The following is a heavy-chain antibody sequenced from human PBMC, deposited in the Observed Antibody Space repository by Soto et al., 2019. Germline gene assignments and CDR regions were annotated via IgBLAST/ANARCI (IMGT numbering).Heavy chain of an antibody. Sequence: GGSLRLSCAASGFTFSSYAMSWVRQAPGKGLEWVSAISGSGGSTYYADSVKGRFTISRDNSKNTLYLQMNSLRAEDTAVYYCAKDQDYDILTGYYTFDYWGQGTLVTVS. CDR2: ISGSGGST. CDR1: GFTFSSYA. V-gene: IGHV3-23*01. CDR3: AKDQDYDILTGYYTFDY. J-gene: IGHJ4*02. D-gene: IGHD3-9*01.